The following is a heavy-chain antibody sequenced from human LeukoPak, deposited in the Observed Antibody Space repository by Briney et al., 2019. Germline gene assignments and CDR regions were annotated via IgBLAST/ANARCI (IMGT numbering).Heavy chain of an antibody. V-gene: IGHV4-34*01. CDR2: INHSGST. CDR3: ARGCSSTSCSSPDAFDI. CDR1: GGSFSGYY. J-gene: IGHJ3*02. Sequence: SETLSLTCAVYGGSFSGYYWSWLRQPPGKGLEWIGEINHSGSTNYNPSLKSRVTISVDTSKNQFSLKLSSVTAADTAVYYCARGCSSTSCSSPDAFDIWGQGTMVTVSS. D-gene: IGHD2-2*01.